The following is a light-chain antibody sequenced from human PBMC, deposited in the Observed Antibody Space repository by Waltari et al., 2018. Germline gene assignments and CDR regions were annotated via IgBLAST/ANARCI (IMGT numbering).Light chain of an antibody. CDR3: QQYLNLPLT. V-gene: IGKV1-33*01. CDR2: DAS. CDR1: QDINNY. Sequence: DIQMTQSPSSLSASVGDRVTITCQASQDINNYLNWFQQKPGEAPNLLIYDASNLETGVPSRFSGSGSATEFTLTITSLQPEDFATYYCQQYLNLPLTFGGGTKVEIK. J-gene: IGKJ4*01.